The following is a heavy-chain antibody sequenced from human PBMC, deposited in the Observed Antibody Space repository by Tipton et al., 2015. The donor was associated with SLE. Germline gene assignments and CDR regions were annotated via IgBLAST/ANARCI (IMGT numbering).Heavy chain of an antibody. CDR2: IYYSGGT. Sequence: TLSLTCTVSGDSMSDFYWSWIRQRPGEGLEWLGYIYYSGGTNYNPSLKSRITISEDRPKNQFSLKLNSVTAADTAVDYCARDGGLVASGTTFDPWGQGTLVTVSS. J-gene: IGHJ5*02. CDR1: GDSMSDFY. D-gene: IGHD1-1*01. CDR3: ARDGGLVASGTTFDP. V-gene: IGHV4-59*12.